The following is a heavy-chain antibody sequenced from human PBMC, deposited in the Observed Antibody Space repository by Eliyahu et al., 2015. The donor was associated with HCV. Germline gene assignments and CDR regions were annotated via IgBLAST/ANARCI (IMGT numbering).Heavy chain of an antibody. D-gene: IGHD2-8*01. CDR3: ARAPRQSRGTSFDY. CDR1: GGSISSSSYY. Sequence: QLQLQESGPGLVKPSETLSLTCTVSGGSISSSSYYWGWIRQPPGKGLEWIGSIYYSGSTYYNPSLKSRVTISVDTSKNQFSLKLSSVTAADTAVYYCARAPRQSRGTSFDYWGQGTLVTVSS. J-gene: IGHJ4*02. V-gene: IGHV4-39*07. CDR2: IYYSGST.